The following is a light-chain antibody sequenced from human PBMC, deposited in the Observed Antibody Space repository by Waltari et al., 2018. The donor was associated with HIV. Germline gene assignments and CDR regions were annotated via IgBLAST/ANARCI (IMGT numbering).Light chain of an antibody. Sequence: QSALTQPASVSGSPGQSITISCTGTNSYIGNYNLVSWYQQFPGKAPKLLIYDVNKRPSGVSNRFSGSKSGNTASLTISGLQAEDEADYYCCSYAGTLVFGGGTKVTVL. V-gene: IGLV2-23*02. J-gene: IGLJ3*02. CDR1: NSYIGNYNL. CDR3: CSYAGTLV. CDR2: DVN.